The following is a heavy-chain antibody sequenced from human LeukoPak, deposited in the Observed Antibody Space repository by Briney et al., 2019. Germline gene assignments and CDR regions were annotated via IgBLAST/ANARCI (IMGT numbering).Heavy chain of an antibody. CDR1: GFTFSSYA. CDR3: ARDRTYYDFWSGYTDTSYGMDV. Sequence: GGSLRLSCAASGFTFSSYAMHWVRQAPGKGLEWVSYISSSGSTIYYADSVKGRFTISRDNAKNSLYLQMNSPRAEDTAVYYCARDRTYYDFWSGYTDTSYGMDVWGQGTTVTVSS. CDR2: ISSSGSTI. D-gene: IGHD3-3*01. J-gene: IGHJ6*02. V-gene: IGHV3-48*03.